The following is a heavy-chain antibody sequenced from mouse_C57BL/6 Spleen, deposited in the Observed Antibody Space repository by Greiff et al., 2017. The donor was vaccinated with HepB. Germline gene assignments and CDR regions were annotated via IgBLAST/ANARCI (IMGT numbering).Heavy chain of an antibody. Sequence: QVQLQQPGAELVRPGTSVKLSCKASGYTFTSYWMHWVKQRPGQGLEWIGVIDPSDSYTNYNQKFKGKATLTVDTSSSTAYMQLSSLTSEDSAVYYCARSRDSYWYFDVWGTGTTVTVSS. CDR2: IDPSDSYT. CDR1: GYTFTSYW. V-gene: IGHV1-59*01. J-gene: IGHJ1*03. CDR3: ARSRDSYWYFDV.